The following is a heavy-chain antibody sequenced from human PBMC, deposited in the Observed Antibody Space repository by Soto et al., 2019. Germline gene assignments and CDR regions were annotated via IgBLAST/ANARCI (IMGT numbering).Heavy chain of an antibody. J-gene: IGHJ4*02. CDR3: ARDPPDFNSGFDY. Sequence: PSQTLSLTCAISGDSVSSNSAAWNWIRQSPSGGLEWLGRTYYRSEWHYDYAVSVKSRITINPDTSKNQFSLQLNSVTPEDTAVYYCARDPPDFNSGFDYWGQGTLVTVSS. D-gene: IGHD1-26*01. CDR1: GDSVSSNSAA. CDR2: TYYRSEWHY. V-gene: IGHV6-1*01.